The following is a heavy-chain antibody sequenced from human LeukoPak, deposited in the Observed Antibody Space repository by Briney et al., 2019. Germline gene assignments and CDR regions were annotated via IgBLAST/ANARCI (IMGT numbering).Heavy chain of an antibody. Sequence: GGSQRLSCAASGFTFRSYWMSWVRQAPGKGLEWMANIKQDESEIHYVDAVKGRFTISRDNTKNSLYLQLNSLRAEDTAVYYCATLIGSFDAFDIWGQGTMVTVSS. D-gene: IGHD2/OR15-2a*01. J-gene: IGHJ3*02. V-gene: IGHV3-7*01. CDR1: GFTFRSYW. CDR3: ATLIGSFDAFDI. CDR2: IKQDESEI.